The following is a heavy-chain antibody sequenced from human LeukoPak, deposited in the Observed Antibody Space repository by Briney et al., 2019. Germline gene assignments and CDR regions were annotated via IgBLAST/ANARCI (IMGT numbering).Heavy chain of an antibody. Sequence: ASVKVSCKASGYTFTGYNTHWVRQAPGQGLEWMGWINPNSGGTNYAQKFQGRVTMTRDTSISTAYMELSRLRSDDTAVYYCARESRRAGTTKWFDPWGQGTLVTVSS. D-gene: IGHD1-7*01. J-gene: IGHJ5*02. CDR2: INPNSGGT. V-gene: IGHV1-2*02. CDR1: GYTFTGYN. CDR3: ARESRRAGTTKWFDP.